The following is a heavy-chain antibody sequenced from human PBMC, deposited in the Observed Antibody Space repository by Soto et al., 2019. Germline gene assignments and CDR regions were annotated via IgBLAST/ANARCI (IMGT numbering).Heavy chain of an antibody. J-gene: IGHJ4*02. D-gene: IGHD3-10*01. Sequence: ASVKVSCKASGYTFTSYYMHGVRQAPGQGLEWMGIINPSGGSTSYAQKFQGRVTMTRDTSTSTVYMELSSLRSEDTAVYYCARDPSTYYGSGTYLDYWGQGTLVTVSS. CDR2: INPSGGST. CDR3: ARDPSTYYGSGTYLDY. CDR1: GYTFTSYY. V-gene: IGHV1-46*01.